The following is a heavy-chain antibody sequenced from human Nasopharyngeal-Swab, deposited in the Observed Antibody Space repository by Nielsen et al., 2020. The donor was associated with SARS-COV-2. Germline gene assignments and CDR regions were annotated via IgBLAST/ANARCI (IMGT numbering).Heavy chain of an antibody. CDR2: FDTADGET. CDR3: ATESGGAVAHYGMDV. V-gene: IGHV1-24*01. D-gene: IGHD6-19*01. J-gene: IGHJ6*02. Sequence: ASVKAPCKVSGCTLTELSMHWGRKAPGKGLEWMGGFDTADGETIYAQKFQGRVTMTEDTSTDTAYMELSRLRSEDTAVYYCATESGGAVAHYGMDVWGQGTTVTVSS. CDR1: GCTLTELS.